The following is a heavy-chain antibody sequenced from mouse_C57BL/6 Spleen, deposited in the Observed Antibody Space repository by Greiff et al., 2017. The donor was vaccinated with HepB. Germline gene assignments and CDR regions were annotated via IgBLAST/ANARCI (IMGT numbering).Heavy chain of an antibody. V-gene: IGHV1-80*01. D-gene: IGHD3-2*02. CDR3: ARQLRLEAMDY. CDR1: GYAFSSYW. CDR2: IYPGDGDT. J-gene: IGHJ4*01. Sequence: QVQLQQSGAELVKPGASVKISCKASGYAFSSYWMNWVKQRPGKGLEWIGQIYPGDGDTNYNGKFKGKATLTADKSSSTTYMQLSSLTSEDSAVYFCARQLRLEAMDYWGKGTTVTVYS.